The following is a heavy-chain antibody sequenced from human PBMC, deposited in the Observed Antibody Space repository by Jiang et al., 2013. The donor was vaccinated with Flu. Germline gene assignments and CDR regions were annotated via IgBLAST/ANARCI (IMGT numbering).Heavy chain of an antibody. CDR3: GNMLRGSRYYYYYMDV. V-gene: IGHV1-69*06. D-gene: IGHD3-10*01. CDR2: IIPILGTA. Sequence: GAEVKKPGSSVKVSCKASGGTFTTYAISWVRQAPGQGLEWMGGIIPILGTANYAQKLQGRVTITADKFTNTAYMELSSLRSEDTAVYYCGNMLRGSRYYYYYMDVWGKGTTVTVSS. CDR1: GGTFTTYA. J-gene: IGHJ6*03.